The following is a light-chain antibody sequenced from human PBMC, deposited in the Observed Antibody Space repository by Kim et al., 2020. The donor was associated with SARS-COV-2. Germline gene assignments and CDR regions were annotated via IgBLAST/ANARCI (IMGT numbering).Light chain of an antibody. CDR2: GPS. CDR1: ESIINN. J-gene: IGKJ2*01. V-gene: IGKV3-15*01. Sequence: EIEMTHYPATQFVYPCEGATLSCTANESIINNLAWYQHKPGKAPWLLIYGPSTRTTCIPARFSVSGSGTDFTLTVSSLQSEDFAVYYCHHYNGSPPGDTFGQVTKLDI. CDR3: HHYNGSPPGDT.